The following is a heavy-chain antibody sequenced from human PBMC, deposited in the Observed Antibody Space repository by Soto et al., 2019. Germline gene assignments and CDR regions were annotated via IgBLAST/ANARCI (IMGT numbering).Heavy chain of an antibody. V-gene: IGHV3-30*18. J-gene: IGHJ4*02. CDR1: GFTFSSYG. D-gene: IGHD2-15*01. CDR2: ISYDGSNK. CDR3: AKDRLGYCSGRSCYQYYFDY. Sequence: QVQLVESGGGVVQPGRSLRLSCAASGFTFSSYGMHWVRQAPGKGLEWVAVISYDGSNKYYADSVKGRFTISRDNSKNTLYLQMNSLRAEDTAVYYCAKDRLGYCSGRSCYQYYFDYWGQGTLVTVSS.